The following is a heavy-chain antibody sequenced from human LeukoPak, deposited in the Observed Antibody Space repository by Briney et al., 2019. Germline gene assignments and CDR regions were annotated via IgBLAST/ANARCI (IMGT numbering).Heavy chain of an antibody. J-gene: IGHJ6*02. Sequence: GGSLRLSCADSGFTFRSYAMSWVRPAPGKGLEWVSAISRGGGSTYYADSVKGRFTISRDNSKNTLYLQMNSLRAEDTAVYYCAKDRRVRGVTNYGMDVWGQGTTVTVSS. D-gene: IGHD3-10*01. V-gene: IGHV3-23*01. CDR3: AKDRRVRGVTNYGMDV. CDR1: GFTFRSYA. CDR2: ISRGGGST.